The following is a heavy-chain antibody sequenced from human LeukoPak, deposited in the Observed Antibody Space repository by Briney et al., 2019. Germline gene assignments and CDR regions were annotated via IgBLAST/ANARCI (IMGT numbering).Heavy chain of an antibody. CDR3: ARGTPQTYFDDYYDSSGSDAFDI. Sequence: GASVKVSCKASGYTFTSYGISWVRQAPGQGLEWMGWIGAYNGNTNYAQKLQGRVTMTTDTSTSTAYMELRSLRSDDTAVYYCARGTPQTYFDDYYDSSGSDAFDIWGQGTMVTVSS. D-gene: IGHD3-22*01. J-gene: IGHJ3*02. V-gene: IGHV1-18*01. CDR1: GYTFTSYG. CDR2: IGAYNGNT.